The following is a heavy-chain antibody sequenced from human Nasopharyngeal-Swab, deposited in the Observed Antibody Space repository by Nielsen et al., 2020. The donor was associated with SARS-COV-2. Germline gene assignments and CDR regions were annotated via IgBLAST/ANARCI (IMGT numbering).Heavy chain of an antibody. CDR2: IDSKSGVP. CDR3: TTVVILAAISPFDY. CDR1: GYTFIDYY. J-gene: IGHJ4*02. Sequence: ASVKVSCKASGYTFIDYYIHWVRQAPGQGLEWMGWIDSKSGVPKYAQKFQGRVTMTRDTSMGTAYMELNRLTSDDTAVYYCTTVVILAAISPFDYWGQGTLVTVSS. V-gene: IGHV1-2*02. D-gene: IGHD2-2*01.